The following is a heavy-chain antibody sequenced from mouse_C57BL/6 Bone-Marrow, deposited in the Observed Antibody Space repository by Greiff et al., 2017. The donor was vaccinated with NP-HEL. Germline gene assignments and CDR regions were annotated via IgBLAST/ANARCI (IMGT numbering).Heavy chain of an antibody. V-gene: IGHV5-12*01. CDR3: ARHRNFYYAMDY. Sequence: DVMLVESGGGLVQPGGSLKLSCAASGFTFSDYYMYWVRQTPEKRLEWVAYISNGGGSTYYPDTVKGRFTISRDNAKNTLYLQMSRLKSEDTAMYYCARHRNFYYAMDYWGQGTSVTVSS. CDR1: GFTFSDYY. J-gene: IGHJ4*01. CDR2: ISNGGGST.